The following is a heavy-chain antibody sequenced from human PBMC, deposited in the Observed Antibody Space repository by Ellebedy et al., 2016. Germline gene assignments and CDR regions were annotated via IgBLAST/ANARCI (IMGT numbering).Heavy chain of an antibody. Sequence: GGSLRLSCAVSGFTVSDNYMSWVRQAPGKGLEWVSVLYSGGTIYYADSVKGRFTISRDDFKNTLYLQMNSLRAEDTAIYFCGRGNAVPGPEPLDYWGQGTLVTVSS. CDR3: GRGNAVPGPEPLDY. D-gene: IGHD6-19*01. CDR1: GFTVSDNY. J-gene: IGHJ4*02. V-gene: IGHV3-66*01. CDR2: LYSGGTI.